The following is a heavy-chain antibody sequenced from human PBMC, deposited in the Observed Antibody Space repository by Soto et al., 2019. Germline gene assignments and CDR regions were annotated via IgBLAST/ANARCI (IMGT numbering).Heavy chain of an antibody. CDR3: AKRGAHIVVVVATTFRPFDF. V-gene: IGHV3-23*01. J-gene: IGHJ4*02. CDR1: GFTFSSYA. Sequence: EVQLLESGGGLVQHGGSLRLSCAASGFTFSSYAMSWVRQAPVKGLEWVSAISGSGGSTYYAYSVKGRFTTSRDNSKNTLYLKMNSMRAEETAVAYSAKRGAHIVVVVATTFRPFDFWGQGTLVTVS. CDR2: ISGSGGST. D-gene: IGHD2-15*01.